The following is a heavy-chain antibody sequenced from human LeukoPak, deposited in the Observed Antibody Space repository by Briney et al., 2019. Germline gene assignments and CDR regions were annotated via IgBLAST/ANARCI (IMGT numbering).Heavy chain of an antibody. CDR2: IYSGGST. CDR1: GFTVSSNY. V-gene: IGHV3-53*01. Sequence: GGSLRLSCAASGFTVSSNYMSWVRQAPGKGLEWVSVIYSGGSTYYADSVKGRFTISRDNAENSLYLQMNSLRAEDTAVYYCARDGSSGSYYIDYWGQGTLVTVSS. J-gene: IGHJ4*02. D-gene: IGHD3-10*01. CDR3: ARDGSSGSYYIDY.